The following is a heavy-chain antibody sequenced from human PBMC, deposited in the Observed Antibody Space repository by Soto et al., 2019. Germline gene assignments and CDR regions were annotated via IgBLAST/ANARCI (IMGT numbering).Heavy chain of an antibody. D-gene: IGHD6-19*01. V-gene: IGHV4-4*02. CDR3: ARRRRNSSGWYLDYFDY. J-gene: IGHJ4*02. CDR2: IYHSGST. Sequence: PSETLSLTCAVSGGSISSSNWWSWVRQPPGKGLEWIGEIYHSGSTNYNPSLKSRVTISVDKSKNQFSLKLSSVTAADTAVYYCARRRRNSSGWYLDYFDYWGQGTMVTVYS. CDR1: GGSISSSNW.